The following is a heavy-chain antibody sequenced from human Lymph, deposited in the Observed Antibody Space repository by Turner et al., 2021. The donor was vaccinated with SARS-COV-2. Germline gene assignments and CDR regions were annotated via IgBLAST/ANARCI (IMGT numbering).Heavy chain of an antibody. V-gene: IGHV4-39*02. Sequence: QLQLQESGPGLVKPSETLSLTGTVSGGSISSSSYYWGWIRQPPGKGLEWIGSISYSGSTYYNPSLKSRVTISVDTSKNHFSLKLSSVTAADTALYYCAIRRWLRGPIDYWGQGTLVTVSS. CDR1: GGSISSSSYY. J-gene: IGHJ4*02. CDR2: ISYSGST. D-gene: IGHD5-12*01. CDR3: AIRRWLRGPIDY.